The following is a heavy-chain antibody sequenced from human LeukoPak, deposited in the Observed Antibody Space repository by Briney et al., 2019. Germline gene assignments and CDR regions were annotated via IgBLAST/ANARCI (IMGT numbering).Heavy chain of an antibody. CDR3: AKALLYCSGGSCYLDAFDI. D-gene: IGHD2-15*01. V-gene: IGHV3-23*01. Sequence: PGVSLTLSCALSGFPFSSYAMLWVRHARGRGLVWVLVISGRGTTTDYADSVKGRFTISRDNSKNTLYLQMNSLRAEDTAVYYCAKALLYCSGGSCYLDAFDIWGQGTMVTVSS. CDR1: GFPFSSYA. J-gene: IGHJ3*02. CDR2: ISGRGTTT.